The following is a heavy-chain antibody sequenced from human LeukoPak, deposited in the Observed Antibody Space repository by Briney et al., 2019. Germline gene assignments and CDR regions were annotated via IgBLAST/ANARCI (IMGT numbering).Heavy chain of an antibody. CDR2: IKSKTDGGTS. D-gene: IGHD3-16*01. J-gene: IGHJ3*02. V-gene: IGHV3-15*01. Sequence: PGGSLRLSCATSGLTFTNAWVSWFRQAPGKGLEWVGRIKSKTDGGTSDHAAPVQGRFTISRDDSKNTLYLQMNSLKIEDTAVYYCATDPGEWEPIWGQGTMVTVSS. CDR3: ATDPGEWEPI. CDR1: GLTFTNAW.